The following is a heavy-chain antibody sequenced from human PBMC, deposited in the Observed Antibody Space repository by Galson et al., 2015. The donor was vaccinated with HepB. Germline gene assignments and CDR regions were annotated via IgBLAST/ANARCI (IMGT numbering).Heavy chain of an antibody. J-gene: IGHJ3*02. CDR1: GFTFSSYW. CDR3: VRGATVYAFDI. Sequence: SLRLSCAASGFTFSSYWMHWVRQAPGKGLLWVSHINADGTSTTYADSVRGRFTISRDNAQNTLYLQMNSLRVEDTAMYHCVRGATVYAFDICGHGTMVTASS. V-gene: IGHV3-74*01. CDR2: INADGTST. D-gene: IGHD1-26*01.